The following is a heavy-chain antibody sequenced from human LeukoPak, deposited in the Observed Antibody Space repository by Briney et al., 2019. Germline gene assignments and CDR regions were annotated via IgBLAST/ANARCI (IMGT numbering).Heavy chain of an antibody. V-gene: IGHV3-23*01. Sequence: PGGSLRLSCAASGFTFSGYAMSWVRQAPGKGLEWVSAISGSGGSTYYADSVKGRFTISRDNSKNTLYLQMNSLRAEDTAVYYCAKNRRCSSTSCYLLIDYWGQGTLVTVSS. CDR1: GFTFSGYA. D-gene: IGHD2-2*01. J-gene: IGHJ4*02. CDR2: ISGSGGST. CDR3: AKNRRCSSTSCYLLIDY.